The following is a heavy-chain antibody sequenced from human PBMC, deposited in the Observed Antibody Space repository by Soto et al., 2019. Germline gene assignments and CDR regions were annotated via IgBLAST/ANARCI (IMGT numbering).Heavy chain of an antibody. CDR1: GLTFKNFW. D-gene: IGHD3-3*01. V-gene: IGHV3-15*07. CDR2: IKSKADGETT. J-gene: IGHJ4*02. CDR3: IAYYDHWGGHTPL. Sequence: EVQLVESGGGLVKPGGSLGLSCAASGLTFKNFWMHWVRQAPGKGLEWVGGIKSKADGETTDYTEPVRGTFTISRDDSKNTLYLQMNSLKTEDTSVYECIAYYDHWGGHTPLWGQGTLVTVSS.